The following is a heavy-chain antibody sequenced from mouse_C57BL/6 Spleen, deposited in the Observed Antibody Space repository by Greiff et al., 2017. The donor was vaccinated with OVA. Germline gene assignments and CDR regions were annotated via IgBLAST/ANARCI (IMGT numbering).Heavy chain of an antibody. D-gene: IGHD1-1*01. V-gene: IGHV14-3*01. CDR2: IDPANGNT. Sequence: VQLQQSVAELVRPGASVKLSCTASGFNIKNTYMHWVKQRPEQGLEWIGRIDPANGNTKYAPKFQGKATLTADTSSNTAYLQLSSLTSEATAIYYGARRDYGYYYAMDYWGQGTSVTVSS. CDR3: ARRDYGYYYAMDY. CDR1: GFNIKNTY. J-gene: IGHJ4*01.